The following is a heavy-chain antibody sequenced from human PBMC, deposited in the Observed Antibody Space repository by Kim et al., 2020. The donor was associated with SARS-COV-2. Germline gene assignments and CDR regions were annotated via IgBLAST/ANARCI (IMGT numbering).Heavy chain of an antibody. Sequence: GGSLRLSCAASGFTFDDYAMHWVRQAPGKGLEWVSGISWNSGSIGYADSVKGRFTISRDNAKNSLYLQMNSLRAEDTALYYCAKVYGSGSYWGDAFDIWGQGTMVTVSS. J-gene: IGHJ3*02. CDR3: AKVYGSGSYWGDAFDI. V-gene: IGHV3-9*01. CDR2: ISWNSGSI. D-gene: IGHD3-10*01. CDR1: GFTFDDYA.